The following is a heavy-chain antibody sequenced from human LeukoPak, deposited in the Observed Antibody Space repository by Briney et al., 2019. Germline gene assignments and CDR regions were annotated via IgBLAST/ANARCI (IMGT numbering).Heavy chain of an antibody. D-gene: IGHD5-12*01. CDR1: GFTFSSSW. Sequence: PGGSLRLSCAASGFTFSSSWMAWVRQAPGKGLEWVANIKEDGSVRNHVDSLKGRFTISRYNAKNSLYLQVNSLCDEDTYVYYFARDSGYNAFDYWGQGTLVTVSS. V-gene: IGHV3-7*05. CDR3: ARDSGYNAFDY. CDR2: IKEDGSVR. J-gene: IGHJ4*02.